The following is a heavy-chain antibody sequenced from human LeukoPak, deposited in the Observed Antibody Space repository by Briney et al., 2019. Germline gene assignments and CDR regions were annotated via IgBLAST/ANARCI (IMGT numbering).Heavy chain of an antibody. V-gene: IGHV3-33*06. CDR3: AKDTKDYYYMDV. CDR2: IWYDGSNK. J-gene: IGHJ6*03. CDR1: GFTFSSYG. Sequence: GGSLRLSCAASGFTFSSYGMHWVRQAPGKGLEWVAVIWYDGSNKYYADSVKGRFTISRDNSKNTLYLQMNSLRAEDTAVYYCAKDTKDYYYMDVWGKGTRSPSP. D-gene: IGHD2-15*01.